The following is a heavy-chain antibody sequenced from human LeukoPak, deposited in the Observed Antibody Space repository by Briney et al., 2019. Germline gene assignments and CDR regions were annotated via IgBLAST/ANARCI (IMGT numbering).Heavy chain of an antibody. Sequence: PGGSLRLSCAAFGFTFTTYTTTWVRQAPGKGLEWVSGISVNGNYTYYADSVKGRFTISRDNSKNTVYLQLNSLRVEDTAVYYCAKGGITWGSGYWFFDLWGLGTLVTVSS. CDR1: GFTFTTYT. V-gene: IGHV3-23*01. D-gene: IGHD3-16*01. CDR3: AKGGITWGSGYWFFDL. J-gene: IGHJ2*01. CDR2: ISVNGNYT.